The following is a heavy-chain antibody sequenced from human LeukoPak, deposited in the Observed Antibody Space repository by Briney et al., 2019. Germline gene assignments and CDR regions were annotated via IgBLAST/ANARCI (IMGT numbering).Heavy chain of an antibody. CDR1: GITFSNAW. V-gene: IGHV3-15*01. Sequence: GGSLRLSCAASGITFSNAWMTWVRQAPGKGLEWVGRIYRSSNGETTDYGAPVKGRFTMSRDDSKSTLYLQMNSLKTEDSAVYYCTTYSSGSCPFWGQGTLVTVSS. CDR2: IYRSSNGETT. D-gene: IGHD6-19*01. J-gene: IGHJ4*02. CDR3: TTYSSGSCPF.